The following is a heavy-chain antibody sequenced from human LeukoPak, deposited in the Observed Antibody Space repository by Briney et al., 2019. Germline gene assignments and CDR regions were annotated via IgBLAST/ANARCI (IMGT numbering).Heavy chain of an antibody. J-gene: IGHJ4*02. V-gene: IGHV4-30-4*08. CDR3: ASIAQSIVVVPAAIDY. D-gene: IGHD2-2*01. Sequence: SETLSLTCTVSGGSISSGDYYWSWIRQPPGKGLEWIGYIYYSGSTYYNPSLKSRVTTSVDTSKNQFSLKLSSVTAADTAVYYCASIAQSIVVVPAAIDYWGQGTLVTVSS. CDR1: GGSISSGDYY. CDR2: IYYSGST.